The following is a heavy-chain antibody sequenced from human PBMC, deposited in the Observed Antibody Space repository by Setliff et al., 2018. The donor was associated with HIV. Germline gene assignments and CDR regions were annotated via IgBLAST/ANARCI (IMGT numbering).Heavy chain of an antibody. J-gene: IGHJ4*02. D-gene: IGHD2-2*01. CDR1: GYTFSDYG. CDR3: SRLVRYCTTTSCQRLSGGEY. CDR2: ISIYTGNA. Sequence: ASVKVSCKASGYTFSDYGITWVRQAPGQGLEWMGWISIYTGNAYYAHKLQGRVTMTTDTSTDTAYLELRSLRSDDTAVYYCSRLVRYCTTTSCQRLSGGEYWGQGTLVTVSS. V-gene: IGHV1-18*01.